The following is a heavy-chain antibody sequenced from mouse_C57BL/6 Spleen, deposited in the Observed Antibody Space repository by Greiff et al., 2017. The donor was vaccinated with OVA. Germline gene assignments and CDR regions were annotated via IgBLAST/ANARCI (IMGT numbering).Heavy chain of an antibody. CDR2: INPNNGGT. Sequence: EVQLQQSGPELVKPGASVKISCKASGYTFTDYYMNWVKQSHGKSLEWIGDINPNNGGTSYNQKFKGKATLTVDKSSSTAYMELRSLTSEDSAVYYCARWGTTVVAYYAMDYWGQGTSVTVSS. D-gene: IGHD1-1*01. V-gene: IGHV1-26*01. J-gene: IGHJ4*01. CDR1: GYTFTDYY. CDR3: ARWGTTVVAYYAMDY.